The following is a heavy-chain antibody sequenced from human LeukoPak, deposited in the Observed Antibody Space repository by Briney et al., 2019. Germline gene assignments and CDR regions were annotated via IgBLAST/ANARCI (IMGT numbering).Heavy chain of an antibody. CDR2: INPSDGST. V-gene: IGHV1-46*03. CDR1: GYTFTSYY. Sequence: ASVKVSCKASGYTFTSYYMHWVRQAPGQGLAWMGIINPSDGSTSYAQKFQGRVTMTRDMSTSTVYMELRSLRSEDTAVYYCAPTATCSSTSCFDYFDYWGQGTLVTVSS. J-gene: IGHJ4*02. CDR3: APTATCSSTSCFDYFDY. D-gene: IGHD2-2*01.